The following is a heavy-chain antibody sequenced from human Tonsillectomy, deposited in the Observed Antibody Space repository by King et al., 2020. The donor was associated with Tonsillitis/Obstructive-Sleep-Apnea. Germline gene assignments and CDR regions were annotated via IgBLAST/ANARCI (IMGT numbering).Heavy chain of an antibody. Sequence: QLVQSGSELKKPGASVKVSCKASGYTFTKYAMNWVRQAPGRGLEWMGWINTNTGNPTYGQGFTGRFVFSLDTSVSTAYVQISSLKAEDTAVYYCARPRPIGQGSYYFYGLDVWGQGTTVTVSS. CDR3: ARPRPIGQGSYYFYGLDV. V-gene: IGHV7-4-1*02. CDR1: GYTFTKYA. J-gene: IGHJ6*02. CDR2: INTNTGNP.